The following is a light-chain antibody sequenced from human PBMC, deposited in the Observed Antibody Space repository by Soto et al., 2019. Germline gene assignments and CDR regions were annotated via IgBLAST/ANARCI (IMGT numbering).Light chain of an antibody. J-gene: IGKJ1*01. V-gene: IGKV3-15*01. CDR1: QSVKSS. Sequence: ILMTQSAATLSVSPGERATLSCRASQSVKSSLAWYQQKPGQAPRLLIYGASTRATGIPARFSGSGSGTEFTLTISSLQSEDSAVYYCQHYNHWLWTFGQGTKVDI. CDR2: GAS. CDR3: QHYNHWLWT.